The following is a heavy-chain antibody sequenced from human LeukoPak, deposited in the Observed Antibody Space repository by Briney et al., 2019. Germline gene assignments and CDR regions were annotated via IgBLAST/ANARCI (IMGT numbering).Heavy chain of an antibody. D-gene: IGHD3-10*01. CDR3: ARGPSVLLWFGVPNRFDY. J-gene: IGHJ4*02. CDR1: GYTFTSYG. CDR2: ISAYNGNT. Sequence: ASVKVSCKASGYTFTSYGISWVRQAPGQGLEWMGWISAYNGNTNYAQKLQGRVTMTTDTSTSTAYMELRSLRSDDTAVYYCARGPSVLLWFGVPNRFDYWGQGTLVTVSS. V-gene: IGHV1-18*01.